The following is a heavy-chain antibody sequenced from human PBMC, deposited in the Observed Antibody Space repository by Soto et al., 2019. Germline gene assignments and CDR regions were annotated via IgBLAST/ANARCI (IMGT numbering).Heavy chain of an antibody. Sequence: GASVKVSCKASGYTFTSYDINWVRQATGQGLEWMGWMNPNSGNTGYAQKFQGRVTMTRDTSTSTAYMELSSLRSEDTAVYYCASSHYGAGPHAFDIWGQGTMVTVSS. V-gene: IGHV1-8*01. J-gene: IGHJ3*02. CDR3: ASSHYGAGPHAFDI. CDR1: GYTFTSYD. CDR2: MNPNSGNT. D-gene: IGHD4-17*01.